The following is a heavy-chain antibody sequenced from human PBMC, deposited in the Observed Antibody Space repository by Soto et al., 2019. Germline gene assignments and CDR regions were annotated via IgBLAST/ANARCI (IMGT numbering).Heavy chain of an antibody. CDR3: ARHHPWPGPPHYYYYMDV. CDR1: GGSISSSSYY. V-gene: IGHV4-39*01. J-gene: IGHJ6*03. Sequence: TSETLSLTCTVSGGSISSSSYYWGWIRQPPGKGLEWIGSIYYSGSTYYNPSLKSRVTISVDTSKNQFSLKLSSVTAADTAVYYCARHHPWPGPPHYYYYMDVWGKGTTVTVSS. CDR2: IYYSGST.